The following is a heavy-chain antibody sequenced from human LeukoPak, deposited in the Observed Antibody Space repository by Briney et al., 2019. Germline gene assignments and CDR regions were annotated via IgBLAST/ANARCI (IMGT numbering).Heavy chain of an antibody. D-gene: IGHD3-10*01. V-gene: IGHV3-74*01. J-gene: IGHJ4*02. CDR2: INSDGSSI. Sequence: GGSLRLSCAASGFSFRTSWMHWVRHAPGKGLVWVSRINSDGSSISYADSVKGRFTISRDNAKNTLFLQMNSLRAEDTAVYYCAKDQNGDLGDYWGQGTLVTVSS. CDR1: GFSFRTSW. CDR3: AKDQNGDLGDY.